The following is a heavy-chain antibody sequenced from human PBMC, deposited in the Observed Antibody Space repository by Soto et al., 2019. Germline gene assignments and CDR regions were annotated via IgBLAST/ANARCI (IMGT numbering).Heavy chain of an antibody. J-gene: IGHJ4*02. CDR3: AREIRVSRTVTTEYYFDY. CDR2: IYYSGST. D-gene: IGHD4-17*01. CDR1: GGSISSYY. Sequence: SETLSLTCTVSGGSISSYYWSWIRQPPGKGLEWIGYIYYSGSTNYNPSLKSRVTISVDTSKNQFSLKLSSVAAADTAVYYCAREIRVSRTVTTEYYFDYWGQGTLVTVSS. V-gene: IGHV4-59*01.